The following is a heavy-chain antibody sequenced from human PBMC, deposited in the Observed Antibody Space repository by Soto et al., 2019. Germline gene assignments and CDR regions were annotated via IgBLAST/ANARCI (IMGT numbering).Heavy chain of an antibody. J-gene: IGHJ6*02. D-gene: IGHD6-13*01. CDR2: IYHSGST. CDR1: GGSISSSNW. V-gene: IGHV4-4*02. Sequence: PSETLSLTCAVSGGSISSSNWWSWVRQPPGKRLEWIGEIYHSGSTNYNPSLKSRVTISVDKSKKNFSLTLSSVTAADTAVYYCERDGGIAADGTYDTYYYYGMDVWGQGTTVTVSS. CDR3: ERDGGIAADGTYDTYYYYGMDV.